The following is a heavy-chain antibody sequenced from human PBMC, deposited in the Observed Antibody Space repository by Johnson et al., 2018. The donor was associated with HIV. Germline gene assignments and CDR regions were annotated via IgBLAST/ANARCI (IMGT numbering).Heavy chain of an antibody. J-gene: IGHJ3*02. CDR2: ISHDGSDK. Sequence: VQLVESGGGLVQRGGSLRLSCAASGFTFSSYGMHWVRQAPGKGLEWVAVISHDGSDKNYADSVKGRFTISRDNSKNTLYLQMNSLRAEDTAVYYCATFDAFDIWGQGTMVTVTS. CDR3: ATFDAFDI. CDR1: GFTFSSYG. V-gene: IGHV3-30*03.